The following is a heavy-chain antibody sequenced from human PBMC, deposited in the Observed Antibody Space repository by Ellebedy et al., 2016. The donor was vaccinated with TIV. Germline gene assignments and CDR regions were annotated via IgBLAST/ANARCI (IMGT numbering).Heavy chain of an antibody. CDR3: ARGLRYFAYYYYGMDV. CDR2: MNPNSGNT. Sequence: ASVKVSXXASGYTFTSYDINWVRQATGQGLEWMGWMNPNSGNTGYAQKFQGRVTMTRNTSISTAYMELSSLRSEDTAVYYCARGLRYFAYYYYGMDVWGQGTTVTVSS. D-gene: IGHD3-9*01. J-gene: IGHJ6*02. V-gene: IGHV1-8*01. CDR1: GYTFTSYD.